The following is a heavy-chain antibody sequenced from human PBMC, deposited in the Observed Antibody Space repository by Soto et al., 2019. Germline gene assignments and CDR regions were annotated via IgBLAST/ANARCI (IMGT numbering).Heavy chain of an antibody. J-gene: IGHJ4*02. CDR3: TKDRYDNFPYNWFSEY. D-gene: IGHD1-20*01. CDR2: TSQSSGNT. Sequence: EVQLLESGGGLIQPGGSLRLSCAASGFSVSNYAMSWARQAPGKGLEWVSSTSQSSGNTYYADSVKGRFTISRDFSENTVYLQMDRLTADDTAVYFCTKDRYDNFPYNWFSEYWGQGILVTVSS. V-gene: IGHV3-23*01. CDR1: GFSVSNYA.